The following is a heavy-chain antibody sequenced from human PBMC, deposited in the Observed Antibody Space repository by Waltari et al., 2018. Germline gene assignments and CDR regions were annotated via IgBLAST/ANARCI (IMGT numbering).Heavy chain of an antibody. J-gene: IGHJ4*02. CDR2: ISMDGSIV. CDR3: VTTGVAGFY. Sequence: EVQLVESGGGLVQPGGSLRLSCAAYGFTFSHSWVYWVRQSPGKGLVGVSRISMDGSIVNYADSVKGRFTISRVNAKSTLFLQMNSLRVDDTALYYCVTTGVAGFYWGQGTRVTVSS. V-gene: IGHV3-74*01. D-gene: IGHD6-19*01. CDR1: GFTFSHSW.